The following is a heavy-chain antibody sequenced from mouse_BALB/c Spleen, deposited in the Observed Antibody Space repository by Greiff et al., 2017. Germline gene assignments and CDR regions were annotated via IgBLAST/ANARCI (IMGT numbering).Heavy chain of an antibody. CDR2: INPSTGYT. CDR3: ARVHDYFDY. Sequence: QVQLQQSGAELAKPGASVKMSCKASGYTFTSYWMHWVKQRPGQGLEWIGYINPSTGYTEYNQKFKDKATLTADKSSSTAYMQLSSLTSEDSAVYYCARVHDYFDYWGQGTTRTVSS. CDR1: GYTFTSYW. V-gene: IGHV1-7*01. J-gene: IGHJ2*01.